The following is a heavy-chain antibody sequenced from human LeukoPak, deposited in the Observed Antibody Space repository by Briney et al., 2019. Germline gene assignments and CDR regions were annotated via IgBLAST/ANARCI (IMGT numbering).Heavy chain of an antibody. Sequence: PGGSLRLSCSASEFTFSNHAMHWVRQAPGRGLESVSAISNNGGNTYYANSVKGRFTISRDNSKNTLYLQMGSLRAEDMAVYYCARGVYDSSGYYYFDYWGQGTLVTVSS. V-gene: IGHV3-64*01. J-gene: IGHJ4*02. CDR3: ARGVYDSSGYYYFDY. CDR1: EFTFSNHA. CDR2: ISNNGGNT. D-gene: IGHD3-22*01.